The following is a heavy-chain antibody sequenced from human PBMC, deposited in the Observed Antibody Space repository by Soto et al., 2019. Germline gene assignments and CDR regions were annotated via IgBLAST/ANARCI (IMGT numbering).Heavy chain of an antibody. CDR3: ASSLLYYGMDV. D-gene: IGHD1-26*01. CDR2: IYPGDSDT. Sequence: GESLKIFCRCSWYSFTSYWIDWVRQMPGKGLEWMGIIYPGDSDTRYSPSFQGQVTISADKSISTAYLQWSSLKASDTAMYYCASSLLYYGMDVWGQGTTVTVSS. V-gene: IGHV5-51*01. CDR1: WYSFTSYW. J-gene: IGHJ6*02.